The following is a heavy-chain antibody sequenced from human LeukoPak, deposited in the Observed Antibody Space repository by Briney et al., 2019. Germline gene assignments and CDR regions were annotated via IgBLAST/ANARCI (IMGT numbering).Heavy chain of an antibody. CDR1: GFTLSSYW. CDR3: ARVAGYRNFTSCQYLYYYHYMDV. J-gene: IGHJ6*03. D-gene: IGHD2-2*01. CDR2: INSDGSIT. V-gene: IGHV3-74*01. Sequence: PGGSLRLSCAASGFTLSSYWMHWVRRAPGKGLVWVSRINSDGSITNYADSVKGRFTISRDNAKNTLFLQMTSLRAEDTAVYYCARVAGYRNFTSCQYLYYYHYMDVWGRGTTVTVS.